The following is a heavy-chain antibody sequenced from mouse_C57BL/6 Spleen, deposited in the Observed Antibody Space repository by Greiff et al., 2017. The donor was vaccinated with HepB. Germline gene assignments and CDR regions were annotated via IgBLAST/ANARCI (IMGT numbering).Heavy chain of an antibody. CDR3: ARYPAQAHRTYFDY. V-gene: IGHV1-82*01. D-gene: IGHD3-2*02. CDR1: GYTFTSSW. J-gene: IGHJ2*01. CDR2: IYPGDGDT. Sequence: QVQLQQPGAELVKPGASVKLSCKASGYTFTSSWMNWVKQRPGKGLEWIGRIYPGDGDTNYNGKFKGKATLTADKSSSTAYMQLSSLTSEDSAVYFCARYPAQAHRTYFDYWGQGTTLTVSS.